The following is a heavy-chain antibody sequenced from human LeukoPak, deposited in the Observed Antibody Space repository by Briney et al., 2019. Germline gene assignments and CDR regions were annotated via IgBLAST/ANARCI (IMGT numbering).Heavy chain of an antibody. Sequence: ASVKVSCKASGGTFSSYAISWVRQAPGQGLEWMGGIIPIFGTANYAQKFQGRVTITTDESTSTAYMELSSLRSEDTAVYYCARDPYSSSSYSGWFDPWGQGTLVTVSS. V-gene: IGHV1-69*05. J-gene: IGHJ5*02. D-gene: IGHD6-6*01. CDR2: IIPIFGTA. CDR1: GGTFSSYA. CDR3: ARDPYSSSSYSGWFDP.